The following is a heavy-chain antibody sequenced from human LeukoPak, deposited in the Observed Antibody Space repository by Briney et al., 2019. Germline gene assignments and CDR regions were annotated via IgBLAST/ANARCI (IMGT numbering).Heavy chain of an antibody. J-gene: IGHJ4*02. Sequence: GRSLRLSCAASGFTFDDYAMHWVRQAPGKGLEWVSGISWNSGSIGYADSVKGRFTISRDNAKNSLYLQMNSLRAEDTALYYCARYDNSGYEVFDYWGQGTLVTVSS. CDR2: ISWNSGSI. CDR3: ARYDNSGYEVFDY. D-gene: IGHD3-22*01. CDR1: GFTFDDYA. V-gene: IGHV3-9*01.